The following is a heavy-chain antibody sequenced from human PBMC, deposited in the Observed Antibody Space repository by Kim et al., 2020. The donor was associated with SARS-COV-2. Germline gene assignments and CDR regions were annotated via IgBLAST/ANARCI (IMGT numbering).Heavy chain of an antibody. CDR1: GFTFSSYG. J-gene: IGHJ4*02. V-gene: IGHV3-33*08. CDR3: ARWSGSGFDY. Sequence: GGSLRLSCATSGFTFSSYGMHWVRQAPGKGLEWVALIWYDGSNKYYADSVKGRFTISRDNSKNTLYLQMNTLRAEDTAVYYCARWSGSGFDYWGQGTLVTVSS. D-gene: IGHD6-19*01. CDR2: IWYDGSNK.